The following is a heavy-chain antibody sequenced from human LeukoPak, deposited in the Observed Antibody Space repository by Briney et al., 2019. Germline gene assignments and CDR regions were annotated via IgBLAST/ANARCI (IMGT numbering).Heavy chain of an antibody. CDR3: AKCQRIVVVPPDY. D-gene: IGHD2-2*01. CDR1: GFTFSSYA. J-gene: IGHJ4*02. Sequence: PGGSLRHSCAASGFTFSSYAMSWVRQAPGKGLEWVSAISGSGGSTYYADSVKGRFTISRDNSKNTLYLQMNSLRAEDTAVYYCAKCQRIVVVPPDYWGQGTLVTVSS. CDR2: ISGSGGST. V-gene: IGHV3-23*01.